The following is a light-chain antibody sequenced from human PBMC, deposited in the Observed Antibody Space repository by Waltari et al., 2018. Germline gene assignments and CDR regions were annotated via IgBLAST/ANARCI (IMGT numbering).Light chain of an antibody. CDR1: DSDVGAYDF. V-gene: IGLV2-14*01. J-gene: IGLJ1*01. CDR2: EVS. CDR3: SSYTTSSAPGV. Sequence: QSALTQPASVSGSPGQSITISCSGTDSDVGAYDFVSWYQQHPGKAPHLIIYEVSNRPSGISNRSAASKSGNTASLTISGFQAEDEADYYCSSYTTSSAPGVFGTGTRVTVL.